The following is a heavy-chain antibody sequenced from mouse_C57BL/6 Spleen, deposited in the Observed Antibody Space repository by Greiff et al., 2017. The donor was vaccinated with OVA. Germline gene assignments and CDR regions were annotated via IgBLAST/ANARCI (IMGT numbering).Heavy chain of an antibody. CDR1: GFTFSDYG. CDR3: AREDWDWYFDV. J-gene: IGHJ1*03. Sequence: EVQRVESGGGLVKPGGSLKLSCAASGFTFSDYGMHWVRQAPEKGLEWVAYISSGSSTIYYADTVKGRFTISRDNAKTTLFLQMTSLRSEDTAMXYCAREDWDWYFDVWGTGTTVTVSS. V-gene: IGHV5-17*01. CDR2: ISSGSSTI. D-gene: IGHD4-1*01.